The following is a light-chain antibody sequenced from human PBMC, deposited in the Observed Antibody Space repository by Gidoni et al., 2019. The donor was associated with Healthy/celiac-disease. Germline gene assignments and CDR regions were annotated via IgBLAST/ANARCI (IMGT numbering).Light chain of an antibody. J-gene: IGKJ2*01. CDR2: DAS. Sequence: DIVLTQSPATLSLSPGERATLSCRASQSVSSYLAWYQKKPGQAPRLLIYDASNRATGVPARFSGSGSGTDVTLTISSLEPEDFAVYYCQQFGTFXQXTKLEIK. V-gene: IGKV3-11*01. CDR1: QSVSSY. CDR3: QQFGT.